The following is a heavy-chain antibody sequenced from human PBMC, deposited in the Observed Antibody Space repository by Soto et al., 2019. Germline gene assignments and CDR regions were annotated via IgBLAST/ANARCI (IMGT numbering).Heavy chain of an antibody. CDR3: TTYTGTYRDY. Sequence: GRSLRLSCAASAFTFNNYAMSWVRQAPGKGLEWVSGIGGSGRTTYYADSVKGRFTISRDNSNNTLFLQMNSLRAEDTAVYYCTTYTGTYRDYWGLGTLVTVSS. CDR1: AFTFNNYA. CDR2: IGGSGRTT. V-gene: IGHV3-23*01. D-gene: IGHD1-26*01. J-gene: IGHJ4*02.